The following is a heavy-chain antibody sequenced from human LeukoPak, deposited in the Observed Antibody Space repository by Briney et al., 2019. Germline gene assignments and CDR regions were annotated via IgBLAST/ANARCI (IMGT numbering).Heavy chain of an antibody. CDR3: ARVSGYYDFWSGYFYYYYYDMDV. V-gene: IGHV1-8*03. Sequence: ASVKVSCKASGYTFTSYDINWVRQATGQGLEWMGWMNPNSGNTGYAQKFQGRVTITRNTSISTAYMELSSLRSEDTAVYYCARVSGYYDFWSGYFYYYYYDMDVWGKGTTVTVSS. D-gene: IGHD3-3*01. CDR2: MNPNSGNT. J-gene: IGHJ6*03. CDR1: GYTFTSYD.